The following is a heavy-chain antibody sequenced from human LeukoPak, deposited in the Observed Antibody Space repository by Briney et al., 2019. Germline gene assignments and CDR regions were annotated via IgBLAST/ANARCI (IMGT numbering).Heavy chain of an antibody. CDR2: ISGTSSTI. Sequence: PGGSLRLSCVASGFTFRSYSLNWVRQAPGKGLEWISYISGTSSTIYYTDSVKGRFTISRDNGKNSLYLQMNSLEVEDTAMYYCARDGTGGVNYFGAGSYDSWGQGTLVVASS. CDR1: GFTFRSYS. J-gene: IGHJ4*02. D-gene: IGHD3-10*01. CDR3: ARDGTGGVNYFGAGSYDS. V-gene: IGHV3-48*01.